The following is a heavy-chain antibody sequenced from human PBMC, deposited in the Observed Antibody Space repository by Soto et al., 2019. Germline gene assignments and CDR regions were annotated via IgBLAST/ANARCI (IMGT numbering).Heavy chain of an antibody. CDR2: IYWDDDK. J-gene: IGHJ5*02. V-gene: IGHV2-5*02. Sequence: QITLKESGPTLVKSTQTLTLTCTVSGISLSTVGVGVGWIRQPPGKALEWLALIYWDDDKRYTPSLKSKLTIPRDTSKNRVVLTMTNMYPVDKATYYCVHRAFLRTSHNWFDPWGQGTLVTVSS. D-gene: IGHD2-2*01. CDR3: VHRAFLRTSHNWFDP. CDR1: GISLSTVGVG.